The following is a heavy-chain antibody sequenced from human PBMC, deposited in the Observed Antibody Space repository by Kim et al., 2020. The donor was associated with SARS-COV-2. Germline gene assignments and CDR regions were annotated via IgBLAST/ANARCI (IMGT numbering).Heavy chain of an antibody. CDR3: ARDTYYYDSSDRPHWYFDL. J-gene: IGHJ2*01. CDR2: IKQDGSEK. Sequence: GGSLRLSCAASGFTFSSYWMSWVRQAPGKGLEWVANIKQDGSEKYYVDSVKGPFTISRDNAKNSLYLQMNSLRAEDTAVYYCARDTYYYDSSDRPHWYFDLWGRGTLVTVSS. V-gene: IGHV3-7*01. D-gene: IGHD3-22*01. CDR1: GFTFSSYW.